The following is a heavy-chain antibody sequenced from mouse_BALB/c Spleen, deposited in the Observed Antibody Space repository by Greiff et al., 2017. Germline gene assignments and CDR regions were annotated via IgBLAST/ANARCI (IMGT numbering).Heavy chain of an antibody. J-gene: IGHJ3*01. D-gene: IGHD2-4*01. CDR2: IYPGDGDT. V-gene: IGHV1-82*01. Sequence: QVQLQQSGPELVKPGASVKISCKASGYAFSSSWMNWVKQRPGQGLEWIGRIYPGDGDTNYNGKFKGKATLTADKSSSTAYMQLSSLTSVDSAVYFCAREGDYGLFAYWGQGTLVTVSA. CDR3: AREGDYGLFAY. CDR1: GYAFSSSW.